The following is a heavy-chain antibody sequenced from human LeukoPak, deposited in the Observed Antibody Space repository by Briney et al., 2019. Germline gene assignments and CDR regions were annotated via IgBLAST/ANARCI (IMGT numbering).Heavy chain of an antibody. CDR2: ITSSSDSI. D-gene: IGHD1-26*01. CDR1: GFTFSAYC. Sequence: GGSLRLSCATSGFTFSAYCMIWVRQTPGKGLECLSYITSSSDSIHYADSVRGRFTVSRDNAKNSLYLQMNSLGDEDTAVYYCARDPGYSRPSSYGYFDYWGQGTLATVSS. J-gene: IGHJ4*02. V-gene: IGHV3-48*02. CDR3: ARDPGYSRPSSYGYFDY.